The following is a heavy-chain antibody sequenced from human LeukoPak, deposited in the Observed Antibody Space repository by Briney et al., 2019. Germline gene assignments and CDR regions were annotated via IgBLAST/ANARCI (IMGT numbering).Heavy chain of an antibody. Sequence: ASVKVSCKASGYTFSDYYMHWVRQARGQGPEWMGRIDPESGGTKYAQKFQGRVTMTTDTSISTAYMEVTGLTSDDTAVYYCARDSQKSGYYYMNVWGTGTTVTVSS. CDR1: GYTFSDYY. CDR2: IDPESGGT. CDR3: ARDSQKSGYYYMNV. J-gene: IGHJ6*03. V-gene: IGHV1-2*06.